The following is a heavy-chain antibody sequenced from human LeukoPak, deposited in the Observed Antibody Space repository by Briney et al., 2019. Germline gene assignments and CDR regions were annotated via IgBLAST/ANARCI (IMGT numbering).Heavy chain of an antibody. V-gene: IGHV3-7*01. Sequence: GGSLRLSCAASRFTFSSYWMGWVRQAPGKRLEWVANMNIDGSEKYYADSAKGRFTISRDNARNSVYLQMNSLRVEDTAVYYCARDPVEWELLLDYWGQGTLVTVSS. D-gene: IGHD1-26*01. CDR1: RFTFSSYW. CDR3: ARDPVEWELLLDY. J-gene: IGHJ4*02. CDR2: MNIDGSEK.